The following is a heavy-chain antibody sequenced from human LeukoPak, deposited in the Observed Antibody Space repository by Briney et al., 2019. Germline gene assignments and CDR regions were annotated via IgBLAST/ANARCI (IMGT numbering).Heavy chain of an antibody. Sequence: SETLSLTCTVSGGSISSSSYYWGWIRQPPGKGLEWIGSIYYSGSTYYNPSLKSRVTISVDTSKNQFSLKLSSVTAADTAVYYCARDPYYDFWSGPQNTYYYYGMDVWGQGTTVTVSS. CDR1: GGSISSSSYY. CDR2: IYYSGST. J-gene: IGHJ6*02. D-gene: IGHD3-3*01. V-gene: IGHV4-39*07. CDR3: ARDPYYDFWSGPQNTYYYYGMDV.